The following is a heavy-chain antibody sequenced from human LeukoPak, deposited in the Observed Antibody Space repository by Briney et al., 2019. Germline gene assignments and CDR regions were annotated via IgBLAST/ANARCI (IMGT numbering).Heavy chain of an antibody. Sequence: SETQSLNSTVSGGSISSFYWSWIRQPAGKGLEWIGRIYTSGSANYNPSLKSRVTMSVDTSKNQFSLKLSSVTAADTAVYYCARGSLAVAQPIAFEMWARGTMVTVSS. CDR3: ARGSLAVAQPIAFEM. CDR1: GGSISSFY. CDR2: IYTSGSA. V-gene: IGHV4-4*07. J-gene: IGHJ3*02. D-gene: IGHD6-19*01.